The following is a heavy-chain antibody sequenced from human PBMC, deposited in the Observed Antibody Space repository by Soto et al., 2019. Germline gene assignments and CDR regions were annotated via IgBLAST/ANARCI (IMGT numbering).Heavy chain of an antibody. CDR3: ARVRSSLRERDITGTIFIRLEP. D-gene: IGHD1-7*01. Sequence: GGSLRLSCAASGFTFSSYSMNWVRQAPGKGLEWVSYISSSSSTIYYADSVKGRFTISRDNAKNSLYLQMNSLRAEDTAVYYCARVRSSLRERDITGTIFIRLEPWGQGTLVTVSS. J-gene: IGHJ5*02. CDR1: GFTFSSYS. CDR2: ISSSSSTI. V-gene: IGHV3-48*01.